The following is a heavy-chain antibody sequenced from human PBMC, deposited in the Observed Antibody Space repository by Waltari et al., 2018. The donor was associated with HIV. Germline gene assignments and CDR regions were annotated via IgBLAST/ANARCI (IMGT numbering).Heavy chain of an antibody. CDR3: ARDAVVGAYSGMDV. V-gene: IGHV4-31*03. D-gene: IGHD2-15*01. Sequence: QVQLQEAGPGLVTPSQTLSLTCTVSGASIKSGDFFWTWIRHHPGTGLEWIGYIHYTGITYYNPSLESRLVISVDTSQNHFSLKLNAVTAEDTAVYYCARDAVVGAYSGMDVWGQGTTVTVSS. CDR1: GASIKSGDFF. CDR2: IHYTGIT. J-gene: IGHJ6*02.